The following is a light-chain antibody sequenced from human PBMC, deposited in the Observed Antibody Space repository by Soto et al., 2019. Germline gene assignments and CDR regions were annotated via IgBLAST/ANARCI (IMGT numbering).Light chain of an antibody. CDR1: SSDVGSYNL. J-gene: IGLJ2*01. CDR2: EVS. Sequence: QSALTQPASVSGSPGQSITISCTGTSSDVGSYNLVSWYQQYPGKAPKLMIYEVSKRPSGVSNRVSGSKSGNTASLTISGLQAEDEADYYCCSYAGSSTLVFGGGTKLTVL. CDR3: CSYAGSSTLV. V-gene: IGLV2-23*02.